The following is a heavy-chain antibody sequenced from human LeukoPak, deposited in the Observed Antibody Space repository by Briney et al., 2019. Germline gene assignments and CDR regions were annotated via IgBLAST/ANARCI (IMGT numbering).Heavy chain of an antibody. CDR3: ARKGETTVTTGWFDP. J-gene: IGHJ5*02. CDR2: IYPGDSDT. Sequence: GESLKISCKGSGYSFTSYWIGWVRQMPGKGLEWMGIIYPGDSDTRYSPSFQGQVTISADKSISTAYLQWSSLKASDTAMYYCARKGETTVTTGWFDPWGQGTLVTVSS. D-gene: IGHD4-17*01. CDR1: GYSFTSYW. V-gene: IGHV5-51*01.